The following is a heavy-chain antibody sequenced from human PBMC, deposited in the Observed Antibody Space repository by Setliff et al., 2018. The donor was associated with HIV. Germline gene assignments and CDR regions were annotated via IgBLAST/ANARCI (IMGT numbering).Heavy chain of an antibody. J-gene: IGHJ5*02. CDR2: ISSSGRYI. V-gene: IGHV3-21*06. D-gene: IGHD1-26*01. CDR3: ARERGTREIDL. Sequence: GGSLRLSCTTSGFIFRSYRFNWVRQAPGKGLEWVASISSSGRYIHYADSLLGRVTISRDNGDNSLSLQMNSLRVEDTAVYSCARERGTREIDLWGQGTLVTVSS. CDR1: GFIFRSYR.